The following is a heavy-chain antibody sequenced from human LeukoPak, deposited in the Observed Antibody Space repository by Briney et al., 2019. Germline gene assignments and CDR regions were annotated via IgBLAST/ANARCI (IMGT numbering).Heavy chain of an antibody. D-gene: IGHD5-12*01. CDR1: GGSISSHY. V-gene: IGHV4-59*11. CDR2: IYYSGST. CDR3: ASAGYSGYDHYYYYYMDV. J-gene: IGHJ6*03. Sequence: TSETLSLTCTVSGGSISSHYWSWIRQPPGKGLEWIGYIYYSGSTNYNPSLKSRVTISVDTSKNQFSLKLSSVTAADTAVYYCASAGYSGYDHYYYYYMDVWGKGTTVTVSS.